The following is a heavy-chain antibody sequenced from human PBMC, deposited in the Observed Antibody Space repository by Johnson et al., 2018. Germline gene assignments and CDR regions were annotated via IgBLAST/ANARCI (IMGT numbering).Heavy chain of an antibody. V-gene: IGHV3-23*04. D-gene: IGHD6-19*01. Sequence: EVQLVESGGGVVQPGRSLRLSCAASGFTFSSYGMHWVRQAPGKGLEWVSSISGGSTYYADSVKGRFTISRDNSKNTLYLQMNSLRAEDTAVYYCAKGNPTNTWIAVAGVEYFQHWGQGTLVTVSS. CDR2: ISGGST. CDR1: GFTFSSYG. J-gene: IGHJ1*01. CDR3: AKGNPTNTWIAVAGVEYFQH.